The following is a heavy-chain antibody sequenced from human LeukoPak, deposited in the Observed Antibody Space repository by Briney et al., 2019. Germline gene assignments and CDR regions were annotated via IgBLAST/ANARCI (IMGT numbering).Heavy chain of an antibody. Sequence: RSGGSLRLSCAASGFTFSDYNMNWIRQAPGKGLEWISYIISSNSATYYADSVKGRFTISRDNAKNSLYLQMNSLRVEDTAVYYCARDGDTTSKVGYWGQGTPVTVSS. D-gene: IGHD5-18*01. J-gene: IGHJ4*02. V-gene: IGHV3-11*01. CDR2: IISSNSAT. CDR3: ARDGDTTSKVGY. CDR1: GFTFSDYN.